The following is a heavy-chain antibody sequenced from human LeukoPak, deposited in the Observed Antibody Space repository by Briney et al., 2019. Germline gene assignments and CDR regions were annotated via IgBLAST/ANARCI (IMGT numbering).Heavy chain of an antibody. V-gene: IGHV4-59*12. CDR1: GGSISSYY. D-gene: IGHD1-20*01. CDR3: ARVVRYNWNDPNWFDP. J-gene: IGHJ5*02. Sequence: SETLSLTCNVSGGSISSYYWSWIRQPPGKGLEWIGYIYYSGSTNYNPSLKSRVTISVDTSKNQFSLKLSSVTADDTAVYYCARVVRYNWNDPNWFDPWGQGTLVTVSS. CDR2: IYYSGST.